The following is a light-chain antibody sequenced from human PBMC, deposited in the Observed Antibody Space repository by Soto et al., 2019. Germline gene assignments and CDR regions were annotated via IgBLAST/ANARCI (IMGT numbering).Light chain of an antibody. CDR2: GAS. J-gene: IGKJ1*01. CDR3: QQYNNWPET. V-gene: IGKV3-15*01. Sequence: MTQSPATLSLSPGKRTTLSCRASQSVSSNLAWYQQKPGQAPRLLIYGASTRATGSPARFSGSGSGTKFTLTISSLQSEDFAVYYCQQYNNWPETFGQGTKVDIK. CDR1: QSVSSN.